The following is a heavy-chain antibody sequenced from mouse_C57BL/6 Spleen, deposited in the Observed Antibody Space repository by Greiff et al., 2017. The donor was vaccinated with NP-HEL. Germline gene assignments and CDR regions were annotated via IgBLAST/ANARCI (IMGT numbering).Heavy chain of an antibody. CDR2: IYPGSGST. CDR1: GYTFTSYW. CDR3: ARRYYGSSGYFDV. D-gene: IGHD1-1*01. Sequence: VQLQQSGAELVKPGASVKMSCKASGYTFTSYWITWVKQRPGQGLEWIGDIYPGSGSTNYNEKFKSKATLTVDTSSSTAYMQLSSLTSEDSAVYYCARRYYGSSGYFDVWGTGTTVTVSS. J-gene: IGHJ1*03. V-gene: IGHV1-55*01.